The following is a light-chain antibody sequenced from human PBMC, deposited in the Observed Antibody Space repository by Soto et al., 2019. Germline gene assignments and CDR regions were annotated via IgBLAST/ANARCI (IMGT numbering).Light chain of an antibody. CDR1: SSDVGSYNY. J-gene: IGLJ1*01. Sequence: QSVLTQPPSASGAPGQSVTISCTGTSSDVGSYNYVSWYQQHPGKAPKLVIYEVNKRPSGVPDRFSGSKSGNTASLTVSGLQAEDEADYYCPSHAGSTDVFGTGTKLTVL. V-gene: IGLV2-8*01. CDR3: PSHAGSTDV. CDR2: EVN.